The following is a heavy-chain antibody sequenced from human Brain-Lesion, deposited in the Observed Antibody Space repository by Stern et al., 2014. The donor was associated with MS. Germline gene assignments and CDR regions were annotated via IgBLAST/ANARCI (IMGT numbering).Heavy chain of an antibody. CDR2: ISTYNGNT. Sequence: QVQLVESGAEVKKPGASVKVSCKPSGYTFTSYAVTWVRQAPGQGLEWMGWISTYNGNTNYVQKLQGRVTMTTDTSTSTAYMELRSLRSDDTAVYYCARGHTSGYYNFDYWGQGTLVTVS. D-gene: IGHD3-22*01. J-gene: IGHJ4*02. V-gene: IGHV1-18*01. CDR3: ARGHTSGYYNFDY. CDR1: GYTFTSYA.